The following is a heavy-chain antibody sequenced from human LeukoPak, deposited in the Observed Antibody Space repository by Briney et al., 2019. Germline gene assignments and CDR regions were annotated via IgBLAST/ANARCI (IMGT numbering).Heavy chain of an antibody. CDR2: IAHHGSNT. CDR3: ARGVEPLAANTLAY. J-gene: IGHJ4*02. D-gene: IGHD1-14*01. V-gene: IGHV3-30*02. CDR1: GFTFSRYA. Sequence: GGSLRLSCAASGFTFSRYAMHWVRQGPGKGLEWVAYIAHHGSNTYYADSVKGRFTISRDNSKNTLYLEMNSLSPDDTAVYYCARGVEPLAANTLAYWGQGTLVTVSS.